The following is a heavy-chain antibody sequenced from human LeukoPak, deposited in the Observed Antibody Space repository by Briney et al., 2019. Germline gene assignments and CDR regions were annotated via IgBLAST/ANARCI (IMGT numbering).Heavy chain of an antibody. V-gene: IGHV3-23*01. CDR2: ISGSGGST. CDR1: GFTFSSYA. J-gene: IGHJ4*02. Sequence: GGSLRLSCAASGFTFSSYAMSWVRQAPGKGLEWVSAISGSGGSTYYADSVKGRFTISRDNSKNTLYLQMNSLRAEDTAVYYCAKALSGSTVLFGFDYWGQGTLVTVSS. D-gene: IGHD2-8*02. CDR3: AKALSGSTVLFGFDY.